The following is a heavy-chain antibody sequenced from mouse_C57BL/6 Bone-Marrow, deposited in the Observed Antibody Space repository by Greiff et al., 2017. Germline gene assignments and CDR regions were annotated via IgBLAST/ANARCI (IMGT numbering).Heavy chain of an antibody. D-gene: IGHD2-4*01. CDR1: DSDVFPIAY. CDR2: ILPSIGRT. J-gene: IGHJ4*01. Sequence: QVQLQQSGSELRSPGSSVKLSCKDFDSDVFPIAYMSWVRQKPGHGFEWIGGILPSIGRTIYGEKFEDKATLDADTLSNTAYLDLNSLSSEDSAIDYCARIYYYDSWYAMDYWGQGTSVTVSA. CDR3: ARIYYYDSWYAMDY. V-gene: IGHV15-2*01.